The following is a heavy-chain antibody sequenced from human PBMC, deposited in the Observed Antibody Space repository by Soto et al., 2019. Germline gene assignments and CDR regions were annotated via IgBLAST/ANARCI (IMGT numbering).Heavy chain of an antibody. CDR1: GGSISSYY. CDR3: ARDRVEHNYDFWSGYLSYYYYYGMDV. D-gene: IGHD3-3*01. J-gene: IGHJ6*02. V-gene: IGHV4-59*01. CDR2: IYYSGST. Sequence: SETLSLTCTVSGGSISSYYWSWIRQPPGKGLEWIGYIYYSGSTNYNPPLKSRVTISVDTSKNQFSLKLSSVTAADTAVYYCARDRVEHNYDFWSGYLSYYYYYGMDVWGQGTTVTVSS.